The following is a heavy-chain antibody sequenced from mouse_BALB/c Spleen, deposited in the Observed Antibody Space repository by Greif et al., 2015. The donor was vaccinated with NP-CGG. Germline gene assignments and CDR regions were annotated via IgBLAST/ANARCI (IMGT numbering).Heavy chain of an antibody. D-gene: IGHD4-1*01. CDR3: ASQLGNWFAY. CDR1: GFTFSSYG. CDR2: ISSGGSYT. Sequence: EVMLVESGGDLVKPGGSLKLSCAASGFTFSSYGMSWVRQTPDKRLEWVATISSGGSYTYYPDSVKGRFTISRDNAKNTLFLQMSSLKSEDTAMDYCASQLGNWFAYWGQGTLVTVSA. V-gene: IGHV5-6*01. J-gene: IGHJ3*01.